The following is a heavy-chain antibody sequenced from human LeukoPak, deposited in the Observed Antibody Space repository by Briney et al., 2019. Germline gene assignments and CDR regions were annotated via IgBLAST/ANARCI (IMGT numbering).Heavy chain of an antibody. J-gene: IGHJ4*02. V-gene: IGHV3-48*03. CDR1: GFTFISYE. CDR3: ARVGGYSYGSYYFDY. Sequence: GGSLRLSCAASGFTFISYEMNWVRQAPGKGLEWVSYISSSGSTIYYADSVKGRFTISRDNAKNSLYLQMNSLRAEDTAVYYCARVGGYSYGSYYFDYWGQGTLVTVSS. D-gene: IGHD5-18*01. CDR2: ISSSGSTI.